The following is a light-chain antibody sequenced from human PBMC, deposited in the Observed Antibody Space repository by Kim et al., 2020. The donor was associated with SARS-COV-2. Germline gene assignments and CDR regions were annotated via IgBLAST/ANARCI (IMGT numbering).Light chain of an antibody. Sequence: ASISCRSSQSLVYSGGNTYLNWFQQRPGQSPRRLIYKVSNRDSGVPDRFSGSGSGTDFTLKISRVEAEDVGVYYCMQGTHWPPLYTFGQGTKLEI. J-gene: IGKJ2*01. V-gene: IGKV2-30*01. CDR1: QSLVYSGGNTY. CDR3: MQGTHWPPLYT. CDR2: KVS.